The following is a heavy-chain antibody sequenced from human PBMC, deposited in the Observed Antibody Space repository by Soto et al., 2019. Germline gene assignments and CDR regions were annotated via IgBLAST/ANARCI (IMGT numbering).Heavy chain of an antibody. V-gene: IGHV4-30-2*05. CDR2: IYHSGST. Sequence: QLQLQESGSGLVKPSQTLSLTCAVSGGSISSGGYSWSWIRQPPGKGLEWIGYIYHSGSTYYNPSLKSRVTISVDTSKNQFSLKLSSVTAADTAVYYCARVRGSPPLLYFDYWGQGTLVTVSS. D-gene: IGHD2-21*02. J-gene: IGHJ4*02. CDR1: GGSISSGGYS. CDR3: ARVRGSPPLLYFDY.